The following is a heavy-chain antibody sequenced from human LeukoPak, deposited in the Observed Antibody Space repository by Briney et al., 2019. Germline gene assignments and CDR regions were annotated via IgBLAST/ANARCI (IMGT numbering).Heavy chain of an antibody. Sequence: SETLPLTCAVSGGSFSGYYWSWIRQSPGKGLEWIGEINHSGSTNYNPSLKSRVTISVDTSKNQFSLKLSSVTAADTAVYYCARVVGYCSSTSCYFDYWGQGTLVTVSS. D-gene: IGHD2-2*01. CDR1: GGSFSGYY. J-gene: IGHJ4*02. CDR3: ARVVGYCSSTSCYFDY. CDR2: INHSGST. V-gene: IGHV4-34*01.